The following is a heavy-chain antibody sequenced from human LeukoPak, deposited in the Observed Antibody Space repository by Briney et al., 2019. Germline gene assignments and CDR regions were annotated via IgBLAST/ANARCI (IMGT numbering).Heavy chain of an antibody. J-gene: IGHJ5*02. CDR2: VYSSGAT. V-gene: IGHV4-4*07. CDR1: GGSISSYY. CDR3: ARDEGGSTRPPPAYNWFDP. D-gene: IGHD1-1*01. Sequence: SETLSLTCTVSGGSISSYYWSWIRQPAGKGLEWIGRVYSSGATDYNPSLKSRVTMSVDTSKNHFSLKLSSVTAADTAIYYCARDEGGSTRPPPAYNWFDPWGQGTLVTVSS.